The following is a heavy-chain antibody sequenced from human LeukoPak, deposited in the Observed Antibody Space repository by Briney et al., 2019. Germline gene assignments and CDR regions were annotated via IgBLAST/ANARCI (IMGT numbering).Heavy chain of an antibody. Sequence: GRSLRLSCAASGFTFSSYGMHWVRQAPGKGLEWVAVISYDGSNKYYADSVKGRFTISRDNSKNTLYLQMNSLRAEDTAVYYCAKCSTRKGRFGAFYYYYGMDVWGQGTTVTVSS. J-gene: IGHJ6*02. V-gene: IGHV3-30*18. CDR2: ISYDGSNK. CDR3: AKCSTRKGRFGAFYYYYGMDV. CDR1: GFTFSSYG. D-gene: IGHD3-10*01.